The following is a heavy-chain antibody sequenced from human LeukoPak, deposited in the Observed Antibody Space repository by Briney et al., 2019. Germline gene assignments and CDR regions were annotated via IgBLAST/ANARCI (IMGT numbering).Heavy chain of an antibody. CDR2: IIPILGIA. CDR1: GGTFSSYA. D-gene: IGHD3-22*01. J-gene: IGHJ4*02. CDR3: ARDIYFYDSSGYYYFDY. Sequence: SVKVSCKASGGTFSSYAISWVRQAPGQGLEWMGRIIPILGIANYAQKFQGRVTITADKSTSTAYMELSSLRSEDTAVYYCARDIYFYDSSGYYYFDYWGQGTLVTVSS. V-gene: IGHV1-69*04.